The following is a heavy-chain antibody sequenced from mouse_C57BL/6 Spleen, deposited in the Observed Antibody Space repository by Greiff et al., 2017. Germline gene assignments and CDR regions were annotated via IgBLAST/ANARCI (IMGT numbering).Heavy chain of an antibody. CDR3: AKTGTTVIYYYAMDY. CDR1: GFSLTSYC. Sequence: VQLQQSGPGLVQPSQSLSITCTVSGFSLTSYCVHWVRQSPGKGLEWLGVIWSGGSTHYTAAFMSRLNITKDNSKSQVIFKMNRLQDDETAIYYCAKTGTTVIYYYAMDYWGQGTLVTVAS. CDR2: IWSGGST. V-gene: IGHV2-5*01. J-gene: IGHJ4*01. D-gene: IGHD1-1*01.